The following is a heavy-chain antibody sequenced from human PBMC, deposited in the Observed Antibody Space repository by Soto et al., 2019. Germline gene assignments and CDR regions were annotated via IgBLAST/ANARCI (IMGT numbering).Heavy chain of an antibody. CDR1: GGSFSGYY. CDR2: INHSGST. Sequence: QVQLQQWGAGLLKPSETLSLTCAVYGGSFSGYYWSWIRQPPGKGLEWIGEINHSGSTNYNPSLKSRVTISVDTSKNQFSLKLSSVTDADTAVYYCAREPSFPLVVGHFYWYFDLWGRGTLVTVSS. V-gene: IGHV4-34*01. J-gene: IGHJ2*01. CDR3: AREPSFPLVVGHFYWYFDL. D-gene: IGHD2-15*01.